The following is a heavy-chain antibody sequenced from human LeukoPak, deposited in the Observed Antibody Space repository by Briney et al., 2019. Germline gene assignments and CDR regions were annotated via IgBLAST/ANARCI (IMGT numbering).Heavy chain of an antibody. J-gene: IGHJ3*02. V-gene: IGHV3-7*01. D-gene: IGHD4-23*01. Sequence: GGSLRLSCAASGFTFSNYWMTWVRQAPGKGLEWVANIKHDGSEKYYVDSMKGRFTISRDNAKNSLYLQMNSLRADDTAVYYCARGVVTGVDCFDIWGQGTMVTVSS. CDR2: IKHDGSEK. CDR1: GFTFSNYW. CDR3: ARGVVTGVDCFDI.